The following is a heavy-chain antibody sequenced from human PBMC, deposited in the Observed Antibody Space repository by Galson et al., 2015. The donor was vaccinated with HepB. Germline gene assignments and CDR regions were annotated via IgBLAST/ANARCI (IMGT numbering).Heavy chain of an antibody. Sequence: LSCAASGFTFSSYGMHWVRQAPGKGLEWVAVVSYDGSNKYYADSVKGRFTISRDNSKNTLYLQMNSLRAEDTAIYYCAKDGGRGYTYGPNWFDPWGQGTLVTVSS. CDR1: GFTFSSYG. CDR2: VSYDGSNK. J-gene: IGHJ5*02. V-gene: IGHV3-30*18. D-gene: IGHD5-18*01. CDR3: AKDGGRGYTYGPNWFDP.